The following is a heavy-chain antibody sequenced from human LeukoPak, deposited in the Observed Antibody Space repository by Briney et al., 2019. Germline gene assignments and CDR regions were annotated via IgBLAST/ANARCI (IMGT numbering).Heavy chain of an antibody. CDR3: WKEINFIAAVWFDP. V-gene: IGHV3-23*01. Sequence: GRSLRLSSAASGFTFSSYAMGWVRQAPGKGLECVSAISGSGGSTYYAASLRGRFTISRDNSKNTLYLQMNSLRAEATPVFYLWKEINFIAAVWFDPWGQGTLVTVSS. CDR1: GFTFSSYA. D-gene: IGHD6-13*01. CDR2: ISGSGGST. J-gene: IGHJ5*02.